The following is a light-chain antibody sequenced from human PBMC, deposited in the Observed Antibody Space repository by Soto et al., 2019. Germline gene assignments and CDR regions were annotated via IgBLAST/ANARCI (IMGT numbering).Light chain of an antibody. J-gene: IGKJ1*01. V-gene: IGKV3-20*01. CDR3: QHYGTPPQT. CDR2: GTS. CDR1: QSVISSS. Sequence: IVLTQSPGTLSFSPGERATLSCGASQSVISSSLAWYQQKPGQAPRLLIYGTSSRATGIPDRFSGSGSGTDFTLTISRLEPEDFAVYYCQHYGTPPQTFGQGTKVDIK.